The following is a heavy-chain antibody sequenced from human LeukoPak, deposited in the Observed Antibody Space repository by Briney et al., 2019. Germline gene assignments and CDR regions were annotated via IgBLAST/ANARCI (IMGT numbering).Heavy chain of an antibody. CDR2: IYYSGST. D-gene: IGHD5-12*01. V-gene: IGHV4-39*01. CDR1: GGSISSSSYY. Sequence: SETLSLTCTVSGGSISSSSYYWGWIRQPPGKGLEWIGSIYYSGSTYYNPSLKSRVTISVDTSKNQFPLKLSSVTAADTAVYYCASGYPFFVDYWGQGTLVTVSS. CDR3: ASGYPFFVDY. J-gene: IGHJ4*02.